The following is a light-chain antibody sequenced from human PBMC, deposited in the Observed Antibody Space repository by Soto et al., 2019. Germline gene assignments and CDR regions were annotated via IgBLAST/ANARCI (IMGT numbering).Light chain of an antibody. Sequence: QSALTQPPSASGSPGQSVIISCTGTSSDVGAYNYVSWFQQHPGKAPKLMSYEVNKRPSGVPDRSSGSKSGNTASLTVSGLQPEDEADYYCRSYAGNNNLVFGGGTKLTVL. J-gene: IGLJ2*01. CDR2: EVN. V-gene: IGLV2-8*01. CDR1: SSDVGAYNY. CDR3: RSYAGNNNLV.